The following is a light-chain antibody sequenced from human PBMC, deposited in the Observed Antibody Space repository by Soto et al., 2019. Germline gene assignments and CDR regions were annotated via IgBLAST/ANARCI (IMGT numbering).Light chain of an antibody. V-gene: IGLV1-47*01. J-gene: IGLJ3*02. CDR3: ATWDDSLNGLWV. CDR2: RNN. CDR1: TSNIGSNY. Sequence: QSVLTQPPSASGTPGQGVTISCSGSTSNIGSNYVYWYQQLPGTAPKLLIYRNNQRPSGVPDRFSGSKSGTSASLAISGLRSDDEADYFCATWDDSLNGLWVFGGGTQLTVL.